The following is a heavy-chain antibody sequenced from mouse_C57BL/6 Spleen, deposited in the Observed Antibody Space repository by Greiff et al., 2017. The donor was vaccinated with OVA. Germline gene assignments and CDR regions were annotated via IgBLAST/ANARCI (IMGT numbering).Heavy chain of an antibody. V-gene: IGHV2-4*01. J-gene: IGHJ4*01. CDR3: AKNPHYAYAMDY. CDR1: GFSLTSYG. D-gene: IGHD1-2*01. CDR2: IWSGGST. Sequence: QVQLQQSGPGLVQPSQSLSITCTVSGFSLTSYGVHWVRQPPGKGLEWLGVIWSGGSTDYNAAFLSRLSLRKDNSKSQAFFKMNSLQADDTAIYYCAKNPHYAYAMDYWGQGTSVTVSS.